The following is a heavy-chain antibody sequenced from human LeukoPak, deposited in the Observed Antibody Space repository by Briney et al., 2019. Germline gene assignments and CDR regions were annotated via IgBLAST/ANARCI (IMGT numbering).Heavy chain of an antibody. Sequence: PGGTLRLSCAASGFTFSMYWMSWVRQAPGKGLEWVASMKQDGSEEYYVDSVKGRFTISRDNAKNSVYLQMNSLRAEDTAVYYCASPRWFFDHWGQGTLVTVSS. CDR3: ASPRWFFDH. D-gene: IGHD4-23*01. J-gene: IGHJ4*02. V-gene: IGHV3-7*01. CDR2: MKQDGSEE. CDR1: GFTFSMYW.